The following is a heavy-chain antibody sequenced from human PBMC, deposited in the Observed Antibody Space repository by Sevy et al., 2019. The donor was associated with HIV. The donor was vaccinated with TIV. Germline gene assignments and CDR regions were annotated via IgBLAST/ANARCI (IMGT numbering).Heavy chain of an antibody. CDR2: ISSSSSYI. D-gene: IGHD7-27*01. Sequence: GGSLRLSCAASGFTFSSYSMNWVRQAPGKGLEWVSSISSSSSYIYYADSVKGRFTISRDNSKSTLFLHMNSLRAEDTALYYCAKFAGDFPHFDFWGLGTLVSVSS. V-gene: IGHV3-21*04. J-gene: IGHJ4*02. CDR3: AKFAGDFPHFDF. CDR1: GFTFSSYS.